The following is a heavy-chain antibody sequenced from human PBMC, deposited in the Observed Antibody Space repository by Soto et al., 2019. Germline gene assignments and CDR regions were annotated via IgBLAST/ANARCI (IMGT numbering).Heavy chain of an antibody. J-gene: IGHJ4*02. CDR1: GGSFSGYY. CDR3: ARGRIQLWYPFDY. Sequence: PSETLSLTCAVYGGSFSGYYWSWIRQPPGKGLEWIGEINHSGSTNYNPSLKSRVTISVDTSKNQFSLKLSSVTAADTALYYCARGRIQLWYPFDYWGQGTLVTVSS. D-gene: IGHD5-18*01. V-gene: IGHV4-34*01. CDR2: INHSGST.